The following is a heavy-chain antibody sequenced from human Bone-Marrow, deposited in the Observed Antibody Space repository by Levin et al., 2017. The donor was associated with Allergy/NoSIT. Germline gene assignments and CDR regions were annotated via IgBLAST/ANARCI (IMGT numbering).Heavy chain of an antibody. V-gene: IGHV3-30*04. CDR2: ISYDGSNK. D-gene: IGHD6-19*01. Sequence: GGSLRLSCAASGFTFSSYAMHWVRQAPGKGLEWVAVISYDGSNKYYADSVKGRFTISRDNSKNTLYLQMNSLRAEDTAVYYCARAGSVTYYYYYGMDVWGQGTTVTVSS. CDR3: ARAGSVTYYYYYGMDV. J-gene: IGHJ6*02. CDR1: GFTFSSYA.